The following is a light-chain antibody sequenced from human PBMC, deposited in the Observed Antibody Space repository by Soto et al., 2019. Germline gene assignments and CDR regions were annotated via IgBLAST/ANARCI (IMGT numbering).Light chain of an antibody. J-gene: IGLJ2*01. CDR3: VLYMGSVV. Sequence: QAVVTQEPSFSVSPGGTVTLTCGLSSGSVSTSYYPSWYQQTPGQAPRTLIYSTNTRSSGVPDRFSGSILGNKAALTITGAQVDDESDYYCVLYMGSVVFGGGTKLTVL. CDR1: SGSVSTSYY. V-gene: IGLV8-61*01. CDR2: STN.